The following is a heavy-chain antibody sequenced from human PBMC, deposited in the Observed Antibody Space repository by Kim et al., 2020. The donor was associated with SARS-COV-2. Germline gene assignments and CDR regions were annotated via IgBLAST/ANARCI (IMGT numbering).Heavy chain of an antibody. Sequence: GESLKISCKGSGYSFTSYWIGWVRQMPGKGLEWMGIIYPGDSDTRYSPSFQGQVTISADKSISTAYLQWSSLKASDTAMYYCARRGQLVREGTENWFDPWGQGTLVTVSS. CDR3: ARRGQLVREGTENWFDP. V-gene: IGHV5-51*01. D-gene: IGHD6-6*01. CDR1: GYSFTSYW. J-gene: IGHJ5*02. CDR2: IYPGDSDT.